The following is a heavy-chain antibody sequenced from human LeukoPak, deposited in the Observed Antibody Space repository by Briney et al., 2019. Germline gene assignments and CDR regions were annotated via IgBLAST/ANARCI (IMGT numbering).Heavy chain of an antibody. CDR2: ISGYNGNT. CDR1: GYTFTSYG. V-gene: IGHV1-18*01. J-gene: IGHJ3*02. CDR3: ATLSDYRGSRPFDI. Sequence: ASVKVSCKASGYTFTSYGISWVRQAPGQGLEWMGWISGYNGNTNYAQKLQGRVTMTTDTFTSTAFMELRSLTSDDTAVYYCATLSDYRGSRPFDIWGQGTMVTVSS. D-gene: IGHD4-23*01.